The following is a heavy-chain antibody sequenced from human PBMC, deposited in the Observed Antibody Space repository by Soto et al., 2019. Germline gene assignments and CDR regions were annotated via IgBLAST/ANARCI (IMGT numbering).Heavy chain of an antibody. CDR2: INHSGVT. J-gene: IGHJ6*02. CDR3: PRFSSSYFYAIDV. V-gene: IGHV4-34*01. Sequence: SETLSLTCAVYGGSFSGYYWSWIRQPPGKGLEWIGEINHSGVTNYKPSLKRRVTISVDTSKNQFSLQLKSVTAAETALYYCPRFSSSYFYAIDVWGQGSRFTVCS. CDR1: GGSFSGYY.